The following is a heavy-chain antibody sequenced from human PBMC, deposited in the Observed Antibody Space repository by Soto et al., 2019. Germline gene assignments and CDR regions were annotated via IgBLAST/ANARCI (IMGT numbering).Heavy chain of an antibody. CDR1: GGSLSSYY. J-gene: IGHJ6*02. V-gene: IGHV4-59*08. D-gene: IGHD6-13*01. Sequence: SETLSLTCTVSGGSLSSYYWSWIRRSPGKGLENLGYIYYSDSTNYNPSFKSRITISVDTSKNQFSLTLSSMTAADTAVYYCARLGIAAAGNYYYYGMDVWGQGTTVNVS. CDR3: ARLGIAAAGNYYYYGMDV. CDR2: IYYSDST.